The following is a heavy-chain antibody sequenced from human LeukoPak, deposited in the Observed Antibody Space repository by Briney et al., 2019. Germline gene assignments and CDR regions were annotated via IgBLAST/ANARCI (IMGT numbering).Heavy chain of an antibody. Sequence: GGSLRLSCAASGLTVTNNYWHWVRQPPGKGPEWISILYSNGDTKYADSVKGRFTFSRDNSKNALYLQMNGLRAEDTAVYFCTYGDYPLTYWGQGTLVSVSS. CDR1: GLTVTNNY. D-gene: IGHD4-17*01. CDR3: TYGDYPLTY. CDR2: LYSNGDT. V-gene: IGHV3-66*01. J-gene: IGHJ4*02.